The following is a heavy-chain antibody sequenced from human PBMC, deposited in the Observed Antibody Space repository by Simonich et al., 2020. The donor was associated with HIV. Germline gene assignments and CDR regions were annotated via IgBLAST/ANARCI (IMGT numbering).Heavy chain of an antibody. CDR1: GFTFSSYW. CDR3: AREGPWTYGDLDK. Sequence: EVQLVESGGGLVQPGGSLRLSCAASGFTFSSYWMHWVRQAPGKGLVWVSRINSDGSSTSYADSVKGRFTISRDNAKNPAYLQMNSLRAEDTAVYYCAREGPWTYGDLDKWGQGTLVTVSS. J-gene: IGHJ4*02. D-gene: IGHD4-17*01. CDR2: INSDGSST. V-gene: IGHV3-74*01.